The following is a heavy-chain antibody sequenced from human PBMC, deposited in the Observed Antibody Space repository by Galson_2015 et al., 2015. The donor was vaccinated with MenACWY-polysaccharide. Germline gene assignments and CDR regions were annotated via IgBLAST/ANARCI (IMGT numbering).Heavy chain of an antibody. J-gene: IGHJ6*02. CDR3: ARANGDYSYYYGMDV. CDR2: IYAGDSET. Sequence: QSGAEVKKPGESLKISCKGSGYRFTSYWIGWVRQMPGKGLEWMGVIYAGDSETRYSPSFQGPVTISADKSITTAYLQWSSLKASDTAMYYCARANGDYSYYYGMDVWGQGTTVTVSS. V-gene: IGHV5-51*03. CDR1: GYRFTSYW. D-gene: IGHD4-17*01.